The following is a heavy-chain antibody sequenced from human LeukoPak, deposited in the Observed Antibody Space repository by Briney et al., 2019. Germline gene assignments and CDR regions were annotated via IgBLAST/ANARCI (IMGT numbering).Heavy chain of an antibody. CDR3: ARFGDDYGDIDAFDI. D-gene: IGHD4-17*01. Sequence: GESLKISCKGSGYSFTSYWIGWVRQMPGKGLEWMGIIYPGDSDTRYSPSFQGQVTISADKSISTAYLQWSSLKASDTAMYYCARFGDDYGDIDAFDIWGQGTMVTVSS. J-gene: IGHJ3*02. CDR2: IYPGDSDT. CDR1: GYSFTSYW. V-gene: IGHV5-51*01.